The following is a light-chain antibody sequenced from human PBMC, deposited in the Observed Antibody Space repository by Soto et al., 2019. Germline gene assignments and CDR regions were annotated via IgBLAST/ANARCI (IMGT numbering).Light chain of an antibody. J-gene: IGLJ1*01. CDR3: SSYAGSLSV. CDR1: SSDVGGYNY. V-gene: IGLV2-8*01. CDR2: EVS. Sequence: QSVLTQPPSASGSPGQSVTISCTGTSSDVGGYNYVSWYQQHPGKAPKLMIYEVSKRPSGVPDRFSGSKSGNTASLTVSGLQAEDEADYYCSSYAGSLSVFGTGTKVTV.